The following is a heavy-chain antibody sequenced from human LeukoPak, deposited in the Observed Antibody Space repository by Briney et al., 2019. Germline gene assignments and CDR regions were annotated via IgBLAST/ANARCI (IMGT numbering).Heavy chain of an antibody. V-gene: IGHV3-30*04. CDR2: ISNNGRNK. CDR1: GFTFSSYA. Sequence: QAGGSLRLSCAASGFTFSSYAMSWVRQAPGKGLEWVAFISNNGRNKDYADSVKGRFTISRDNSKNTLYLQVNSLRPEDTAVYYCTRDLSGHYSIDYWGQGTLVTVSS. D-gene: IGHD3-22*01. J-gene: IGHJ4*02. CDR3: TRDLSGHYSIDY.